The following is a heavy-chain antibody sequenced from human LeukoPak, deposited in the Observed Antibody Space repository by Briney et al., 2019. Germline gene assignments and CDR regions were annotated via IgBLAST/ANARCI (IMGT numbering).Heavy chain of an antibody. V-gene: IGHV4-34*01. CDR3: ARGRASSWYFQVVYFDY. CDR2: INHSGST. J-gene: IGHJ4*02. Sequence: GSLRLSRAASGFTFSSYAMSWVRQAPGKGLEWIGEINHSGSTNYNPSLKSRVTISVDTSKNQFSLKLSSVTAADTAVYYCARGRASSWYFQVVYFDYWGQGTLVTVTS. CDR1: GFTFSSYA. D-gene: IGHD6-13*01.